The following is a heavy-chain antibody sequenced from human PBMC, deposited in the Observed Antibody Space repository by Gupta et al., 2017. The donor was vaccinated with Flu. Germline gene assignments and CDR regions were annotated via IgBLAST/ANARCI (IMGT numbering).Heavy chain of an antibody. CDR2: ISGSGSST. D-gene: IGHD3-3*01. J-gene: IGHJ4*02. V-gene: IGHV3-23*01. CDR3: AKEDRGDFWSGYSVDY. CDR1: GFIFSNYA. Sequence: EVQLLESGGGLIQPGGSLTLSCAASGFIFSNYAMSWVRQAPGKGLEWVSAISGSGSSTYYVDSVKGRFTISRDNSKNTLYLQMNRLRDEDTAIYYCAKEDRGDFWSGYSVDYWGQGTLVTVSS.